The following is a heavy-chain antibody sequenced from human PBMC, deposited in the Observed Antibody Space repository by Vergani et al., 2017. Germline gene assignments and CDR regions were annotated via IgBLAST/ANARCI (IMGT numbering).Heavy chain of an antibody. CDR2: IKSKTDGGTT. D-gene: IGHD3-3*01. Sequence: EVQLVESGGGLVKPGGSLRLSCAASGFTFSNAWMSWVRQAPGKGLEWVGRIKSKTDGGTTDYAAPVKGRFTISRDNSKNTLYLQMNSLRAEDTAVYYCAKGAVDYDFWSGQAGYYYYMDVWGKGTTVTVSS. CDR1: GFTFSNAW. V-gene: IGHV3-15*01. J-gene: IGHJ6*03. CDR3: AKGAVDYDFWSGQAGYYYYMDV.